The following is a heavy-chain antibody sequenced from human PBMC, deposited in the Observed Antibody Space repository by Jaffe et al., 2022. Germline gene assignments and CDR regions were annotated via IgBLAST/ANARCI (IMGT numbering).Heavy chain of an antibody. CDR1: GFTFSSYS. J-gene: IGHJ4*02. CDR3: ASGGSRTGFDY. Sequence: EVQLVESGGGLVKPGGSLRLSCAASGFTFSSYSMNWVRQAPGKGLEWVSSISSSSSYIYYADSVKGRFTISRDNAKNSLYLQMNSLRAEDTAVYYCASGGSRTGFDYWGQGTLVTVSS. V-gene: IGHV3-21*01. D-gene: IGHD2-15*01. CDR2: ISSSSSYI.